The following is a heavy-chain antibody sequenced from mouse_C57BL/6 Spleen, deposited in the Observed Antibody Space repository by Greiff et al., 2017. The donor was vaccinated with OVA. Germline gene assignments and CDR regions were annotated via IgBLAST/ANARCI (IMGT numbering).Heavy chain of an antibody. CDR2: INPNNGGT. Sequence: VQLQQSGPELVKPGASVKIPCKASGYTFTDYNMDWVKQSHGKSLEWIGDINPNNGGTNYNQKFKGKATFTVDKSSSTAYMELRSLTSEDTAVYYCARGDGYYYFDYWGQGTTLTVSS. D-gene: IGHD2-3*01. J-gene: IGHJ2*01. V-gene: IGHV1-18*01. CDR1: GYTFTDYN. CDR3: ARGDGYYYFDY.